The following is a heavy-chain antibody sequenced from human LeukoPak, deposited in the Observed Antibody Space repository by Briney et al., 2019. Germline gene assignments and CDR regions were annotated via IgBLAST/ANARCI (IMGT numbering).Heavy chain of an antibody. Sequence: ASVKVSCKASGYTFTRYYMHWVGQAPGQGLEWMGIINPSGGSARYAQKFQGRVTMTRDTSTSTVYMEVSSLRSEDTAVYYCARLAKYDSSGYLSYWGQGTLVTVSS. CDR3: ARLAKYDSSGYLSY. D-gene: IGHD3-22*01. CDR2: INPSGGSA. CDR1: GYTFTRYY. V-gene: IGHV1-46*01. J-gene: IGHJ4*02.